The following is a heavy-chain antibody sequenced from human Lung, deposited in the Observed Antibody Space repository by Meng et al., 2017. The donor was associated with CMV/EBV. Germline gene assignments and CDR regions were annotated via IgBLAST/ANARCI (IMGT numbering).Heavy chain of an antibody. CDR1: GGSVSTSSSY. J-gene: IGHJ4*02. CDR3: ARVVGGLGFWNY. V-gene: IGHV4-61*01. D-gene: IGHD3-3*01. CDR2: IYNSGST. Sequence: GSLRLSCTVSGGSVSTSSSYWSWIRQPPGKGLEWIGFIYNSGSTNDNPSLKSRVTISVDTSKNQFSLKLTSVTVADTAVYYCARVVGGLGFWNYWGQGTLVTVSS.